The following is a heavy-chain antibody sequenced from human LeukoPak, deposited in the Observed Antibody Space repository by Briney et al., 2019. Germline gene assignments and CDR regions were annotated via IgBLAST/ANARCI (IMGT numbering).Heavy chain of an antibody. J-gene: IGHJ4*02. CDR1: GGSFSSYY. Sequence: SETLSLTCSVSGGSFSSYYWSWIRQSPGKGLEWIGHVSNSGYTNYNPSLKSRVTISLDMSKNQLSLKLTSVTAADTGVYYCARHAGGYDILTGYRGPLDYWGQGTLVTVSS. CDR3: ARHAGGYDILTGYRGPLDY. V-gene: IGHV4-59*08. D-gene: IGHD3-9*01. CDR2: VSNSGYT.